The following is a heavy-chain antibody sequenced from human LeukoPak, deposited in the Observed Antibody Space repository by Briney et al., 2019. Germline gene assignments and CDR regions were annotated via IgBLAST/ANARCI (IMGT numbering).Heavy chain of an antibody. V-gene: IGHV4-59*01. Sequence: SETLSLTCTGSGGSISSYYWSWIRQPPGKGLEWIGYIYYSGSTNFNPSLKSRVTISVDTSKNQFSLKLSSVTAADTAVYYCARDRAPFDPWGQGTLVTVSS. CDR1: GGSISSYY. CDR2: IYYSGST. CDR3: ARDRAPFDP. J-gene: IGHJ5*02.